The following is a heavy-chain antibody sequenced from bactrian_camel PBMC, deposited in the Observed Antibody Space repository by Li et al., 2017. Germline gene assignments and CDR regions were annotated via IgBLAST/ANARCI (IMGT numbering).Heavy chain of an antibody. J-gene: IGHJ4*01. CDR1: GFTFSSSY. CDR2: IYTGGGST. Sequence: VQLVESGGGLVQPGGSLRLSCAASGFTFSSSYMSWVRQAPGKGLEWVSSIYTGGGSTYYADSVKGRFTISKDNAKNTLYLQMNSLKSEDTAMYYCAADIIDCNRGHYTAAFVGIWGQGTQVTVS. CDR3: AADIIDCNRGHYTAAFVGI. D-gene: IGHD2*01. V-gene: IGHV3-2*01.